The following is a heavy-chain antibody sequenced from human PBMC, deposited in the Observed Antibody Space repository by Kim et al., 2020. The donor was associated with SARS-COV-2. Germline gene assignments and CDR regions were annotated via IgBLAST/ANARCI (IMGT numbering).Heavy chain of an antibody. V-gene: IGHV3-53*01. J-gene: IGHJ4*02. CDR1: GFAVSSNY. CDR3: ARDIAVAEEDYFDY. D-gene: IGHD6-19*01. CDR2: IYSGGST. Sequence: GGSLRLSCAASGFAVSSNYMSWVRQALGKGLEWVSVIYSGGSTYYADSVKGRFTISRDNSKNTLYLQMNSLRAEDTAVYYCARDIAVAEEDYFDYWGQGTLVTVSS.